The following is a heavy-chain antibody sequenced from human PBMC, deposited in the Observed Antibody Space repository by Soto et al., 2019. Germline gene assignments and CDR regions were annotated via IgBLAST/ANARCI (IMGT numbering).Heavy chain of an antibody. V-gene: IGHV3-30*03. Sequence: QVQLVESGGGVVQPGRSLRLSCAASGFTFSSYGMHWVRQAPGKGLEWVAVISYDGSNKYYADSVKGRFTISRDNSKNTLYLQMNSLRAEDTAVYYCARSYPNPRKYDFDYWGQGTLVTVSS. D-gene: IGHD1-26*01. CDR3: ARSYPNPRKYDFDY. J-gene: IGHJ4*02. CDR1: GFTFSSYG. CDR2: ISYDGSNK.